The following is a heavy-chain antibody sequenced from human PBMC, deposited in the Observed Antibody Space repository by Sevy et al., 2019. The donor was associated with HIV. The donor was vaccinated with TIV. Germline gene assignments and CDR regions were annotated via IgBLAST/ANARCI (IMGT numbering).Heavy chain of an antibody. J-gene: IGHJ4*02. CDR3: AREGCSRPHDY. CDR1: GFAFKDYS. Sequence: GGSLRLSCAASGFAFKDYSMSWIRQAPGKGLEWVATLSFGCGQINYADSVKGRFTISSDNSKNSFYLQMDNLRVEDTALYYCAREGCSRPHDYWGQRTRVTVSS. V-gene: IGHV3-23*01. D-gene: IGHD2-2*01. CDR2: LSFGCGQI.